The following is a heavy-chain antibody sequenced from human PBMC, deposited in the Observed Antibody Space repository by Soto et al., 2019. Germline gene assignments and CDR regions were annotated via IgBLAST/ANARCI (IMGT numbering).Heavy chain of an antibody. J-gene: IGHJ4*02. CDR3: ARDGLRYFDSSGYYSGPPLDY. D-gene: IGHD3-22*01. CDR1: GFSISSDYF. V-gene: IGHV4-38-2*02. Sequence: PSETLSLTCAVSGFSISSDYFWGWIRQPPGKGLEWIGSIYHTGTTYYSPSLKSRATIFLDTSKNQFSLNLTYVTAADTAIYYCARDGLRYFDSSGYYSGPPLDYWGQGAPVTVSS. CDR2: IYHTGTT.